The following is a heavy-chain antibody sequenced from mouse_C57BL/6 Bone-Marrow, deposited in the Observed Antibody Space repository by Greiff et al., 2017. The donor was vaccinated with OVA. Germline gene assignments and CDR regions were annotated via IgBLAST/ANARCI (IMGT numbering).Heavy chain of an antibody. Sequence: VQLQQPGAELVKPGASVKMSCKASGYTFTSYWITWVKQRPGQGLEWIGDIYPGSGSTNYNEKFKSKATLTVDTSSSTAYMQLSSLTSEDSAVYYCAGRYYGSCWYFDVWGTGTTVTVSS. CDR1: GYTFTSYW. V-gene: IGHV1-55*01. D-gene: IGHD1-1*01. CDR2: IYPGSGST. CDR3: AGRYYGSCWYFDV. J-gene: IGHJ1*03.